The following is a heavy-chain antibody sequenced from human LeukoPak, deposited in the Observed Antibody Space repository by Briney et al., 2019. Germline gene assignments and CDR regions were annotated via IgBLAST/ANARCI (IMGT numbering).Heavy chain of an antibody. CDR3: ARLSDYTNYNYYMDV. J-gene: IGHJ6*03. Sequence: GESLKISCQASGFRFHNFWIGWVRQMPGKALEWMGIVYPADSDTRYTPSFEGQVSISVDKSISTAYLQWTSLKASGTAMYYCARLSDYTNYNYYMDVWGKGTPVTVSS. CDR2: VYPADSDT. CDR1: GFRFHNFW. D-gene: IGHD4-11*01. V-gene: IGHV5-51*01.